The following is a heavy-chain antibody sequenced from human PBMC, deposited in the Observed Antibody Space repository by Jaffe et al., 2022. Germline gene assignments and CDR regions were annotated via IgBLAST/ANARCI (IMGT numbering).Heavy chain of an antibody. CDR3: AKVPQVRFLEWLFNDLDY. CDR1: GFTFSHYA. V-gene: IGHV3-30*02. D-gene: IGHD3-3*01. Sequence: QVQLVESGGGVVQPGGSLRLSCAASGFTFSHYAMHWVRQAPGKGLEWVAVIHYDGMQKNYADSVKGRFTISRDNSKNILYLQMNSLRVDDTAVYFCAKVPQVRFLEWLFNDLDYWGQGTLVSVSS. CDR2: IHYDGMQK. J-gene: IGHJ4*02.